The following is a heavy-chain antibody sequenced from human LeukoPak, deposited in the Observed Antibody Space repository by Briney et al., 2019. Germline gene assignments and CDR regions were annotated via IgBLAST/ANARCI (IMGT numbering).Heavy chain of an antibody. D-gene: IGHD3-22*01. CDR3: ARAPSVNYHDSSGYLSAYYYGMDV. CDR1: GYTFTGYY. V-gene: IGHV1-2*02. J-gene: IGHJ6*02. CDR2: INPNSGGT. Sequence: ASVKVSCKASGYTFTGYYMHWVRQAPGQGLEWMGWINPNSGGTNYAQKFQGRVTMTRDTSLSPAYMELSRLRSDDTAVYYCARAPSVNYHDSSGYLSAYYYGMDVWGQGTTVTVSS.